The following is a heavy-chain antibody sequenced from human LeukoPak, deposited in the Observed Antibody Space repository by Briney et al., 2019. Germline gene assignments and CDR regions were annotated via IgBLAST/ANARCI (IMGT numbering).Heavy chain of an antibody. CDR2: IWYDGSNK. V-gene: IGHV3-33*01. J-gene: IGHJ3*02. CDR1: GFTFSSYG. Sequence: PGGSLRLSCAASGFTFSSYGMHWVRQAPGRGLEWVAVIWYDGSNKYYADSVKGRFTIYRDNSKNTLYLQMNSLSAEDTAVYYCVTVDRDAFDIWGQGTMVTVSS. CDR3: VTVDRDAFDI.